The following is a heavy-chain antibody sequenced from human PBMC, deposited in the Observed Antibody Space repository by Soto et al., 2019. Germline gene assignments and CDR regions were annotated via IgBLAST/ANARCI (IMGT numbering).Heavy chain of an antibody. CDR2: INHSGST. V-gene: IGHV4-34*01. Sequence: PSETLSLSYAVYGGSFIGYYWTWILQPPGTGLEWIGEINHSGSTNYNPSLKSRVTISVDTSKNQFSLKLTSVTAADTVVYYRARDKFTGLLDYWGKGTLVTVSS. CDR1: GGSFIGYY. J-gene: IGHJ4*02. CDR3: ARDKFTGLLDY. D-gene: IGHD2-8*02.